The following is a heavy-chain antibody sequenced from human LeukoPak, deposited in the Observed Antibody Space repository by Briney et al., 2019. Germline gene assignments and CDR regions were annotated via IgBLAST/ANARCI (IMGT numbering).Heavy chain of an antibody. CDR3: ARVDPDSSSTLEVFDY. V-gene: IGHV4-61*01. CDR2: VYYSGNT. Sequence: SETLSLTCTVSGGSVRSDSYYWSWVRQTPGKGLEWIAYVYYSGNTEYNPSLKSRVTILVDTSKNQFSLKLSSVTAADTAVYYCARVDPDSSSTLEVFDYWGQGTLVTVSS. J-gene: IGHJ4*02. D-gene: IGHD6-6*01. CDR1: GGSVRSDSYY.